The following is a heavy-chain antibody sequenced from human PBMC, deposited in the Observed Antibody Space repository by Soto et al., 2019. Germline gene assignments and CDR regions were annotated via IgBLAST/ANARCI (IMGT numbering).Heavy chain of an antibody. Sequence: EVQLLESGGGLVQPGGSLRLSCAASGFTFSTYAMIWVRQAPGKGLEWVSVITGSGGSTYYADSVKGRFTISRDTSKNTLFLQMNSLRAEDTAEYYCAKDRYGDYGGIDYWGQGTMVTVSS. CDR3: AKDRYGDYGGIDY. D-gene: IGHD4-17*01. V-gene: IGHV3-23*01. J-gene: IGHJ4*02. CDR1: GFTFSTYA. CDR2: ITGSGGST.